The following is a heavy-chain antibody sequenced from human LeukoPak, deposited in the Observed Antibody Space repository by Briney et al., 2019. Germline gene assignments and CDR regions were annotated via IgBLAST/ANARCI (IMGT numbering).Heavy chain of an antibody. V-gene: IGHV5-51*01. D-gene: IGHD3/OR15-3a*01. CDR2: VYPADSDA. J-gene: IGHJ2*01. CDR1: GYSFPNYW. Sequence: GESLKISCRGSGYSFPNYWIGWVRQLPGKGLEDMGVVYPADSDATYSPSFQGQVSFSADKSNATAYLQWSSLKASDTAMYYCARRGTWHFDLWGRGTLVTVSS. CDR3: ARRGTWHFDL.